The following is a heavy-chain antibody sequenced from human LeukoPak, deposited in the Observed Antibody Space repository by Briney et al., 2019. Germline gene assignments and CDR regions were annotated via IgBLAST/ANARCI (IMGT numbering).Heavy chain of an antibody. J-gene: IGHJ5*02. D-gene: IGHD5-24*01. Sequence: SVKVSCKASGGTFSSYAISWVRQAPGQELEWMGRIIPIFGIANYAQKFQGRVTITADKSTSTAYMELSSLRSEDTAVYYCARQAGYNLRGIGPIDPWGQGTLVTVSS. CDR1: GGTFSSYA. CDR2: IIPIFGIA. CDR3: ARQAGYNLRGIGPIDP. V-gene: IGHV1-69*04.